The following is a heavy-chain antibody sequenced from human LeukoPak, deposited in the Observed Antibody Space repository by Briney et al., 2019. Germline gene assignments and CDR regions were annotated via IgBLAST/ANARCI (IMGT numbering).Heavy chain of an antibody. CDR1: GFTFSSYA. CDR2: ISYDGSNK. Sequence: GGSLRLSCAASGFTFSSYAMHWVRQAPGKGLEWVAVISYDGSNKYYADSVKGRFTISRDNSKNTLYLQMNSLRAEDTAVYYCARPVVRGAAGYYYGVDVWGKGTTVTVSS. V-gene: IGHV3-30*04. D-gene: IGHD3-10*01. J-gene: IGHJ6*04. CDR3: ARPVVRGAAGYYYGVDV.